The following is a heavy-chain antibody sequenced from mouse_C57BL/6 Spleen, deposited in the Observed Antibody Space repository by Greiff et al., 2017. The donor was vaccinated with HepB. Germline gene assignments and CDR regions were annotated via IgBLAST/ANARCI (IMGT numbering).Heavy chain of an antibody. Sequence: VQLQQPGAELVKPGASVKMSCKASGYTFTSYWITWVKQRPGQGLEWIGDIYPGSGSTNYNEKFKSKATLTVDTSSSTAYMQLSSLTSEDSAVYYCARSGDDGSGVPAWFAYWGQGTLVTVSA. J-gene: IGHJ3*01. V-gene: IGHV1-55*01. CDR3: ARSGDDGSGVPAWFAY. D-gene: IGHD1-1*01. CDR1: GYTFTSYW. CDR2: IYPGSGST.